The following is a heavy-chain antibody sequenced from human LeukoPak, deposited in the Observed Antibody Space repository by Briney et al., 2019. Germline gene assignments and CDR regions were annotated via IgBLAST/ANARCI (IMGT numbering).Heavy chain of an antibody. CDR3: ARDGLPDAFDI. J-gene: IGHJ3*02. Sequence: SETLSLTCTVSGDSISSSSYYWGWIRQPPGKGLEWIGSISYSGSTYYNPSLKSRVTLSVDTSKNQFSLKLTSVTAADTAVYYCARDGLPDAFDIWGQGTMVTVPS. V-gene: IGHV4-39*07. D-gene: IGHD3-10*01. CDR2: ISYSGST. CDR1: GDSISSSSYY.